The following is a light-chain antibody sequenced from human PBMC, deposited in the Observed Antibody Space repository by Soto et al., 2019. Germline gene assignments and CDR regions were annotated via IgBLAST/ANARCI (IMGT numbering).Light chain of an antibody. CDR3: MQGTPWPPIT. CDR1: QSLVHSDGNTY. J-gene: IGKJ5*01. CDR2: KVS. V-gene: IGKV2-30*02. Sequence: DVVMTQSPLSLPVTLGQPASISCRSSQSLVHSDGNTYLNWFQQRPGQSPRRLIYKVSNRDSGVPDRFSGSGSGTDFTLKISRVEAEDVGVYYCMQGTPWPPITFGQGTRLEIK.